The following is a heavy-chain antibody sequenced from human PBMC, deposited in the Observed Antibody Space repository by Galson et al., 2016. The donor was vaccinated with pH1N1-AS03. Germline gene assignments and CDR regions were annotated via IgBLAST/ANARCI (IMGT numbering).Heavy chain of an antibody. J-gene: IGHJ4*02. CDR1: GFTFSAYW. CDR3: VREQGGSDDY. Sequence: SLRLSCAASGFTFSAYWMTWVRQAPGKGLEWVANIKPDGSTTRYADSVKGRFTISRDNAKNTLYLQMNSLRAEDTAVYFCVREQGGSDDYWGQGTLVTVSS. CDR2: IKPDGSTT. V-gene: IGHV3-7*04. D-gene: IGHD1-26*01.